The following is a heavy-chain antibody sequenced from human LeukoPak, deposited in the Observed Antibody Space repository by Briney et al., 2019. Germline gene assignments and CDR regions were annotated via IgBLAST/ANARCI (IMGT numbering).Heavy chain of an antibody. D-gene: IGHD4-17*01. CDR1: GYTFTSYG. V-gene: IGHV1-18*01. CDR3: ARSRLVLPDYGDVLVDY. CDR2: INAYNGNT. Sequence: ASVKVSCKASGYTFTSYGINWVRQAPGQGLEWMGWINAYNGNTNYAQKLQGRVTMTTDTSTSTAYMELRSLRSEDTAVYYCARSRLVLPDYGDVLVDYWGQGSLVTVSS. J-gene: IGHJ4*02.